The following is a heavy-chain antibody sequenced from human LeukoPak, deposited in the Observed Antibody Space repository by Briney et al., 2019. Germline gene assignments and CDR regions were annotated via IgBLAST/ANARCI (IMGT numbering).Heavy chain of an antibody. CDR2: ISTGTSTI. D-gene: IGHD3-3*01. V-gene: IGHV3-48*01. CDR3: ARDPNYDFWSGADAFDI. Sequence: GGSLRLSCAASGFTFSTYNMNWVRQAPGKGLEWVSYISTGTSTIYYADSVKGRFTISRDNSKNTLYLQMNSLRAEDTAVYYCARDPNYDFWSGADAFDIWGQGTMVTVSS. J-gene: IGHJ3*02. CDR1: GFTFSTYN.